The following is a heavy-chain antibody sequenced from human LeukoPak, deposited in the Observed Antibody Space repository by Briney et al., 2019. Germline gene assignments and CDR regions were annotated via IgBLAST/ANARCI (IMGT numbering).Heavy chain of an antibody. Sequence: GGSLRLSCEASGFTFSSYAMHWVRQAPGKGLEWVAVISYDGSNKYYADSVKGRFTISRDNSKNTLYLQMNSLRAEDTAVYYCARDLEDSSGYYGYFQHWGQGTLVTVSS. CDR2: ISYDGSNK. CDR3: ARDLEDSSGYYGYFQH. V-gene: IGHV3-30-3*01. J-gene: IGHJ1*01. D-gene: IGHD3-22*01. CDR1: GFTFSSYA.